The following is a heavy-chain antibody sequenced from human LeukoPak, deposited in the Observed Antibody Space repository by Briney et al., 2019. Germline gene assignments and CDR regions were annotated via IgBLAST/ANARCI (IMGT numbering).Heavy chain of an antibody. CDR3: ARDGYCSGGSCHSFEY. CDR1: GGTFSSYA. CDR2: IIPIFGTA. D-gene: IGHD2-15*01. V-gene: IGHV1-69*05. J-gene: IGHJ4*02. Sequence: GSSVKVSCKASGGTFSSYAISWVRQAPGQGLEWMGGIIPIFGTANYAQKFHGRVTMTRDMSTSTVYMELSSLRSEDTAVYFCARDGYCSGGSCHSFEYWGQGTLVTVSS.